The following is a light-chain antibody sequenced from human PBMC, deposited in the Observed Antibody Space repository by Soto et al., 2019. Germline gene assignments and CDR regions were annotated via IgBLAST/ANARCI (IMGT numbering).Light chain of an antibody. CDR3: QQYNKWPWT. Sequence: EIVMTQSPATLSMSPGERVTLSCRASQSVSSSLAWNQQKPGQAPRLLIYGASTRATCVPDRFSGSGSGTEFTLTISSLQSEDFAVYYCQQYNKWPWTFGQGTKVEIK. V-gene: IGKV3-15*01. J-gene: IGKJ1*01. CDR1: QSVSSS. CDR2: GAS.